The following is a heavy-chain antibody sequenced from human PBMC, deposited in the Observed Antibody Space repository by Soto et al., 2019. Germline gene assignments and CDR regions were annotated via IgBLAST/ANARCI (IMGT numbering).Heavy chain of an antibody. CDR2: IILSGYTI. D-gene: IGHD2-2*01. CDR3: ARGRSSSVYFDS. V-gene: IGHV3-11*01. CDR1: GFTFSDYY. Sequence: QVQLVESGGGLVKPGGSLRLSCAASGFTFSDYYMSWIRQAPGKGLEWVSYIILSGYTIYYADSVKGRFTISRDNAKNSLYLQMSSLRAEDTAVYYCARGRSSSVYFDSWGQGTLVTVSS. J-gene: IGHJ4*02.